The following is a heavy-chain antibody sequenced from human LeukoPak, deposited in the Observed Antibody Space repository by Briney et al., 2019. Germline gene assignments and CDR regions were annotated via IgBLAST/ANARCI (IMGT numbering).Heavy chain of an antibody. V-gene: IGHV1-24*01. J-gene: IGHJ6*02. Sequence: ASVKVSCKVSGYTLTELSMHWVRQAPGKGLEWMGGFDPEDGETIYAQKFQGRVTMTEDTSTDTAYMELSSLRSEDTAVYYCATPFKFAYLHYYGMDVWGQGTTVTVSS. CDR1: GYTLTELS. CDR2: FDPEDGET. CDR3: ATPFKFAYLHYYGMDV. D-gene: IGHD3-10*01.